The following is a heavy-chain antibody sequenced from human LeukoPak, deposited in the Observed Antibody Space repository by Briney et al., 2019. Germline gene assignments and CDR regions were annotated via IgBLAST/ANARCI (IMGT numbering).Heavy chain of an antibody. D-gene: IGHD2-2*01. V-gene: IGHV4-61*02. Sequence: PSETLSLTCTVSGGSISSGSYYWSWIRQPAGKGLEWIGRIYTSGSTNYNPSLKSRVTISVDTSKNQFSLKLSSVTAADTAVYYCARWSAVPAAMDDYWGQGTLVTVSS. CDR3: ARWSAVPAAMDDY. J-gene: IGHJ4*02. CDR1: GGSISSGSYY. CDR2: IYTSGST.